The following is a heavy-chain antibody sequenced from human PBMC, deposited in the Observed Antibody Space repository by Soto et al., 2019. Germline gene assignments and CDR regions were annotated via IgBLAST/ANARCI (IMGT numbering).Heavy chain of an antibody. V-gene: IGHV3-21*01. CDR3: ARDESAGSSTRN. J-gene: IGHJ4*02. CDR2: IDSSGRNV. Sequence: EVQLMESGGGLVKPGGSLRLSCAASGVGFSTYGMNWLRQTPGKGPEWVSSIDSSGRNVYYADSVEGRFTTSRDNAKNSLYLQMNALRVEDTALYFCARDESAGSSTRNWAQGPLVTVAS. D-gene: IGHD2-2*01. CDR1: GVGFSTYG.